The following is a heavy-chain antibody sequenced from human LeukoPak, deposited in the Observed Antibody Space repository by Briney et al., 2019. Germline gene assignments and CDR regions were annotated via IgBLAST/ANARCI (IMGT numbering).Heavy chain of an antibody. V-gene: IGHV3-23*01. Sequence: GGSLRLSCAASGFTFSSYAMSWVRQAPGKGLEWVSAISGSGGSTYYADSVKGRFTISRDNSENTLYLQMNSLRAEDTAVYYCAKVGSSWYSYYYYGMDVWGQGTTVTVSS. D-gene: IGHD6-13*01. CDR2: ISGSGGST. CDR1: GFTFSSYA. CDR3: AKVGSSWYSYYYYGMDV. J-gene: IGHJ6*02.